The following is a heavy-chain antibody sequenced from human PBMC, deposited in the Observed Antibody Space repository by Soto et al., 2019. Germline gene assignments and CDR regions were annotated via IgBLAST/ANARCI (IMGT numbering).Heavy chain of an antibody. Sequence: QITLKESGPTLVKHTQTLTLTCTFSGLSVSTSGVGVGWIRQPPGKALEWLALIYWDDDKRYSPSLKSRLTITKDTSKNQVVLTMTNMDPVDTATYYCAYGDYVGNWFDPWGQGTLVTVSS. CDR1: GLSVSTSGVG. J-gene: IGHJ5*02. CDR3: AYGDYVGNWFDP. V-gene: IGHV2-5*02. D-gene: IGHD4-17*01. CDR2: IYWDDDK.